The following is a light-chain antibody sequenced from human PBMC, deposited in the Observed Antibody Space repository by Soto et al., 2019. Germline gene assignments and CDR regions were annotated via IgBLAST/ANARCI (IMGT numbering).Light chain of an antibody. V-gene: IGLV2-11*01. CDR3: CSFAGSYTV. J-gene: IGLJ2*01. CDR2: DVN. Sequence: QSALIQPRSVSGSPGQSVTISCTGTRRDLGAYNYVSWYQQHPGKAPKLMIYDVNRRPSGVPDRFSGSKSGNTASLTISGLQAEDDADYYCCSFAGSYTVFGGGTKLTVL. CDR1: RRDLGAYNY.